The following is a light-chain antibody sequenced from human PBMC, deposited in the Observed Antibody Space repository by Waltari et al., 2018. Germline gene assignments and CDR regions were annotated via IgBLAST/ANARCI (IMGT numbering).Light chain of an antibody. J-gene: IGLJ3*02. V-gene: IGLV4-69*02. CDR2: LNIDGNH. CDR1: SGHSTYA. Sequence: QLVLTQSPSASASLGASVKLTCTLSSGHSTYAIAWHQQQPEKGPRYLMKLNIDGNHIKGDGIPDRFSGSSSGTERYLTISNLQSEDEADYYCQTWGTGIQVFGGGTKLTVL. CDR3: QTWGTGIQV.